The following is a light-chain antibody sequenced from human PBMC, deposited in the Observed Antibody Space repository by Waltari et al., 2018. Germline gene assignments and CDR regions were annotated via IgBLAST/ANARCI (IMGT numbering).Light chain of an antibody. J-gene: IGLJ3*02. CDR2: RNN. V-gene: IGLV1-47*01. CDR1: SSNIGSNF. Sequence: QSVLTQPPSASGTPGQRVTISCSGSSSNIGSNFVCWYQHLPGTAPKLLIYRNNPRPAGVPDRFSGSRAGTSASLAISGLRSEDEADYYCAAWDDSLTVRFGGGTKLTVL. CDR3: AAWDDSLTVR.